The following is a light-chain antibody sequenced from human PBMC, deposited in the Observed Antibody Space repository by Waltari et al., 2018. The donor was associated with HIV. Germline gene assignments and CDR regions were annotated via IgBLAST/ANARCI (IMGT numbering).Light chain of an antibody. V-gene: IGKV3-20*01. CDR3: QQYGARAYT. Sequence: EIVLTQSPSPLSLSPGERATPSCRASQSVSSSYLAWYQQKPGQAPRLLIYGASSRATGIPDRFSGSGSGTDFTLTISRLEPEDFVVYYCQQYGARAYTFGQGTKLEIK. CDR2: GAS. J-gene: IGKJ2*01. CDR1: QSVSSSY.